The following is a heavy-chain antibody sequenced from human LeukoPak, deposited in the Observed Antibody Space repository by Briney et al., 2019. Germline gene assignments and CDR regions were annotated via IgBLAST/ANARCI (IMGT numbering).Heavy chain of an antibody. CDR3: AGGSGGYLEHAFDM. V-gene: IGHV4-59*01. CDR1: GGSISSYS. Sequence: PSETLSLTCTVSGGSISSYSWKWIRQPPGKGLEYIGSIYYSGSTNYNPSLRSRVTISVDTSKSQFSLKLSSVTAADTAVYYCAGGSGGYLEHAFDMWGQGTMVTVSS. D-gene: IGHD3-22*01. J-gene: IGHJ3*02. CDR2: IYYSGST.